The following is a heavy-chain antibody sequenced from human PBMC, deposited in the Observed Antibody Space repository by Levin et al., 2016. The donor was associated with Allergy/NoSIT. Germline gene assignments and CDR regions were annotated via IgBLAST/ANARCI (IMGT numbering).Heavy chain of an antibody. CDR3: AKAVEYRSSSFGYYYYGMDV. V-gene: IGHV3-23*01. CDR1: GFAFGSYA. Sequence: GGSLRLSCSASGFAFGSYAMTWVRQAPGEGLEWVSATDATGRNSFYADSVKGRFTLSRDNSNNNLYLQMDSLRADDTAVYYCAKAVEYRSSSFGYYYYGMDVWGQGTKVTVSS. D-gene: IGHD6-6*01. J-gene: IGHJ6*02. CDR2: TDATGRNS.